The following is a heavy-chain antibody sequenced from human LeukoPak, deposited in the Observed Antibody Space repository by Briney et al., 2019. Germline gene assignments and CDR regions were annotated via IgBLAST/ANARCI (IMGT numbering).Heavy chain of an antibody. D-gene: IGHD3-10*01. V-gene: IGHV1-2*04. Sequence: ASVKVSCKASGYTFTGYYMHWVRQAPGQGLEWMGWINPNSGGTNYAQKFQGWVTMTRDTSISTAYMELSRLRSDDTAVYYCARAQSYLWFGEYNWFDPWGQGTLVTVSS. CDR1: GYTFTGYY. J-gene: IGHJ5*02. CDR2: INPNSGGT. CDR3: ARAQSYLWFGEYNWFDP.